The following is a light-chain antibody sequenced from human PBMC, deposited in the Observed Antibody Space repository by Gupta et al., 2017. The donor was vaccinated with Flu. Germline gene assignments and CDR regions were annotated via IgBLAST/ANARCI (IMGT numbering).Light chain of an antibody. V-gene: IGKV4-1*01. CDR2: WAS. CDR3: QQYYTTPMYT. J-gene: IGKJ2*01. CDR1: QSLLYSSNNKNY. Sequence: DIVMTQSPDSLAVSLGERATINCKSSQSLLYSSNNKNYLAWYQQKVGQPPKLLIYWASTRESGVPDRFSGSGSGTEFTLTITSLQAEDVAVYYCQQYYTTPMYTFGQGTKLEIK.